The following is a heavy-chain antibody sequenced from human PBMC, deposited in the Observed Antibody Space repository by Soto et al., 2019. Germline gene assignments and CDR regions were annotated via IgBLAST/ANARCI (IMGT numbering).Heavy chain of an antibody. CDR2: IDRDGTET. CDR1: GLTFRSSL. D-gene: IGHD2-15*01. Sequence: GGSLRPSFAALGLTFRSSLMTWVRLSPGKGLEWVASIDRDGTETHYVDSVKGRFTISRDNSEDTLYLQMNNLRAEDTAVYYCAREKSVLAAIGDYWGQGTRVTVSS. J-gene: IGHJ4*02. CDR3: AREKSVLAAIGDY. V-gene: IGHV3-7*01.